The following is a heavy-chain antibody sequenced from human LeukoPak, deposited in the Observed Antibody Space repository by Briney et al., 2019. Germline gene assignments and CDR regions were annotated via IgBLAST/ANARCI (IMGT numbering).Heavy chain of an antibody. V-gene: IGHV4-59*01. CDR2: IYYSGST. CDR1: GGSISSYY. D-gene: IGHD2-21*02. CDR3: ARVAYCGGDRPIPYNWFDP. J-gene: IGHJ5*02. Sequence: SETLSLTCTVSGGSISSYYWSWIRQPPGKGLEWIGYIYYSGSTNYNPSLKSRVTISEDTSKNQFSLKLSSVTAADTAVYYCARVAYCGGDRPIPYNWFDPWGQGTLVTVSS.